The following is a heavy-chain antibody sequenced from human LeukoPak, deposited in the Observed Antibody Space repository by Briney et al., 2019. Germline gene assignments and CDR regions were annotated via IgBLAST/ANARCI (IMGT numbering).Heavy chain of an antibody. J-gene: IGHJ4*02. V-gene: IGHV1-69*05. CDR2: IIPISGTA. CDR3: ARLVGYYYDSSGYYLDY. D-gene: IGHD3-22*01. CDR1: GGTFSSYA. Sequence: SVKVSCKASGGTFSSYAINWVRQAPGQGLEWMGGIIPISGTADYAQKFQGRVTMTTDTSTSTAYMELRSLRSDDTAVYYCARLVGYYYDSSGYYLDYWGQGTLVTVSS.